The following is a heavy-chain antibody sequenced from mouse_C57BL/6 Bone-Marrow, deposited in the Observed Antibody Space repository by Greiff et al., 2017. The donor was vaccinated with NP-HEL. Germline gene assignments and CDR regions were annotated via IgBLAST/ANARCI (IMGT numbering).Heavy chain of an antibody. CDR1: GFTFSSYA. Sequence: EVKLVESGGGLVKPGGSLKLSCAASGFTFSSYAMSWVRQTPEKRLEWVATISDGGSYTYYPDNVKGRFTISRDNAKNILYLQISHLKSEDTAMYCCGRGRTPFAYWGQGTLVNVSA. CDR3: GRGRTPFAY. CDR2: ISDGGSYT. J-gene: IGHJ3*01. V-gene: IGHV5-4*03.